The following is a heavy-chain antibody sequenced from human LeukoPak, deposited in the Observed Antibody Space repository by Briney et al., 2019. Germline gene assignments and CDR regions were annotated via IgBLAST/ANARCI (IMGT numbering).Heavy chain of an antibody. CDR1: GFTFSSYD. CDR2: IGTAGDT. D-gene: IGHD3-22*01. V-gene: IGHV3-13*01. Sequence: GGSLRLSCAASGFTFSSYDMHWVRQATGKGLEWVSAIGTAGDTYYPGSVKGRFTISRENAKNSLYLQMNSLRAGDTAVYYCARGFWGYYYDSSYDYWGQGTLVSVSS. J-gene: IGHJ4*02. CDR3: ARGFWGYYYDSSYDY.